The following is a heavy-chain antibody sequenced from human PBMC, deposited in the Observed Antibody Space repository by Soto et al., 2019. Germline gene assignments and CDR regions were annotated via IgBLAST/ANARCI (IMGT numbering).Heavy chain of an antibody. D-gene: IGHD1-7*01. Sequence: SETLSLTCDVSGASVTSGSFYYHWIRQAPGKGLEWIGYIYHTGKTNYSPTLRSRITISLDTSKNQFSLELSSVTAADTAVYYCARDRLELRGTIDPWGQGTLVTVSS. J-gene: IGHJ5*02. V-gene: IGHV4-61*01. CDR3: ARDRLELRGTIDP. CDR1: GASVTSGSFY. CDR2: IYHTGKT.